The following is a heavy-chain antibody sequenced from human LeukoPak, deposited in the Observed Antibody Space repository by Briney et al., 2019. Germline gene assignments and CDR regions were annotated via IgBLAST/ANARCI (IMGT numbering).Heavy chain of an antibody. J-gene: IGHJ4*02. CDR2: ISYDESNK. CDR1: GFTFSSYG. D-gene: IGHD3-22*01. Sequence: PGGSLRLSCAASGFTFSSYGMHWVRQAPGKGLEWVAVISYDESNKYYADSVKGRFTISRDNSKNTLYLQMNSLRAEDTAVYYCAKDHYYDSSGYYRAVDYWGQGTLVTVSS. CDR3: AKDHYYDSSGYYRAVDY. V-gene: IGHV3-30*18.